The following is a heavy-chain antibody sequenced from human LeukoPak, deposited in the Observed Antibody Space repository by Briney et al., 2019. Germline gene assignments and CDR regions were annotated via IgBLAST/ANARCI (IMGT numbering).Heavy chain of an antibody. V-gene: IGHV5-51*07. CDR3: ARGPFGRYSGYGHFDY. Sequence: GESLKISCKGSGYSFTNYWIAWVHQMPGKGLEWMGIIYPGDSDTRYSPSFQGQVTISADKSISTAYLQWSSLKASDTVMYYCARGPFGRYSGYGHFDYWGQGTLVTVSS. D-gene: IGHD5-12*01. J-gene: IGHJ4*02. CDR2: IYPGDSDT. CDR1: GYSFTNYW.